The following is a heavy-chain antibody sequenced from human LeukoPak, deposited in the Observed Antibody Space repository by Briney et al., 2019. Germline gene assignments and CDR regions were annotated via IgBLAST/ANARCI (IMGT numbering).Heavy chain of an antibody. CDR3: ARDGRYNLNYADY. CDR2: ISGYNGNR. CDR1: GYTFTTYG. Sequence: ASVKVSCKASGYTFTTYGISWVRQAPGQGLEWMGWISGYNGNRNNAQKLQGRVTMTTDTSTSTAYMELRSLRSDDTAVYYCARDGRYNLNYADYWGQGTLVIVSS. J-gene: IGHJ4*02. V-gene: IGHV1-18*01. D-gene: IGHD1-20*01.